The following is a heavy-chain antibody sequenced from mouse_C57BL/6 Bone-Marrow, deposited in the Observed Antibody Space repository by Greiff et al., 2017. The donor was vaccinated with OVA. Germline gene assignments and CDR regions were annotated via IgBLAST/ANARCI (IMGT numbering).Heavy chain of an antibody. CDR1: GYTFTSYW. D-gene: IGHD2-13*01. CDR2: INPSNGGT. Sequence: QVQLQQPGTELVKPGASVKLSCKASGYTFTSYWMHWVKQRPGQGLEWIGNINPSNGGTNYNEKFKSKATLTVDKSSSTAYMQLSSLPSEDSAVYCCARWGVTRYYYAMAYWGQGTPGTVSS. V-gene: IGHV1-53*01. CDR3: ARWGVTRYYYAMAY. J-gene: IGHJ4*01.